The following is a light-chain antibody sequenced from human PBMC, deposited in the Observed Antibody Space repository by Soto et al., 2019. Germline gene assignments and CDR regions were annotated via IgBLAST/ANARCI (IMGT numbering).Light chain of an antibody. V-gene: IGLV2-8*01. CDR2: EVD. Sequence: QSVLTQPPSASGSPGQSVTISCTGTSRDVGGYNYVSWYQHHPGKAPKLIIYEVDERPSGVPDRFSGSKSGNTASLTVSGLQAEDEADYYCSSYVGSNNFPYVFGTGTKVTVL. CDR1: SRDVGGYNY. CDR3: SSYVGSNNFPYV. J-gene: IGLJ1*01.